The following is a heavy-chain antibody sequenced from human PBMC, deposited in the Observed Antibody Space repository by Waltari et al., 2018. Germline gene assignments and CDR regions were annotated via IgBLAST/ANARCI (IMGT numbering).Heavy chain of an antibody. V-gene: IGHV4-38-2*01. Sequence: QVQLQESGPGLVKPSETLSLTCAVSGYSISSGYYWGWIRQPPGKGLEWIGRIYHSGSTYYNPSLKSRVTISVDTSKNQFSLKLSSVTAADTAVYYCARADREMATTKFYYMDVWGKGTTVTVSS. CDR1: GYSISSGYY. J-gene: IGHJ6*03. CDR3: ARADREMATTKFYYMDV. D-gene: IGHD5-12*01. CDR2: IYHSGST.